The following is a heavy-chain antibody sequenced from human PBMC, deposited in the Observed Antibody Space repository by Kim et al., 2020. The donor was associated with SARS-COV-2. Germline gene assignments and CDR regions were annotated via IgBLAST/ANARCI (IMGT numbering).Heavy chain of an antibody. D-gene: IGHD3-10*01. Sequence: YKPSLQSRVTLSVEPSKNQFTLKLSSVTAADTAVYYCARVRAYSGGMDVWGQGTTVTVCS. CDR3: ARVRAYSGGMDV. V-gene: IGHV4-34*01. J-gene: IGHJ6*02.